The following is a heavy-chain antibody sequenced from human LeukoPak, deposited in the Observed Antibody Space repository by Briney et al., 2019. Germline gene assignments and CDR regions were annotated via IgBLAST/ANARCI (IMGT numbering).Heavy chain of an antibody. Sequence: PSETLSLTCTVSGGSISSYYWSWIRQPPGKGLEWIGYICYSGSTNYNPSLKSRVTISVDTSKNQFSLKLSSVTAADTAVYYCARDRRRDGYNFYYYYGMDVWGQGTTVTVSS. J-gene: IGHJ6*02. CDR3: ARDRRRDGYNFYYYYGMDV. CDR1: GGSISSYY. CDR2: ICYSGST. V-gene: IGHV4-59*01. D-gene: IGHD5-12*01.